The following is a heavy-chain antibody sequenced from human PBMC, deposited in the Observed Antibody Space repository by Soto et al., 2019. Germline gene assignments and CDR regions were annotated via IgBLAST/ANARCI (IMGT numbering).Heavy chain of an antibody. CDR3: ARELTAFGMDV. CDR2: LNSDGTDT. D-gene: IGHD3-9*01. Sequence: PGGSLRLSCAASGFSFNSYWMHWVRQAPGSWLVWVSRLNSDGTDTDYADSVKGRFTISRDTAKDTLYLQMNSLRTEDTAVYYCARELTAFGMDVWGQGTTVNVSS. V-gene: IGHV3-74*01. J-gene: IGHJ6*02. CDR1: GFSFNSYW.